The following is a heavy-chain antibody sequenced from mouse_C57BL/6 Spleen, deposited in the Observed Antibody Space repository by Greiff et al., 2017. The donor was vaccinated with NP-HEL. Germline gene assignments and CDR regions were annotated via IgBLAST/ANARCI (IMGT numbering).Heavy chain of an antibody. CDR3: AREEGYVPTWFAY. CDR2: ISGGGGNT. CDR1: GFTFSSYT. Sequence: EVKLMESGGGLVKPGGSLKLSCAASGFTFSSYTMSWVRQTPEKRLEWVATISGGGGNTYYPDSVKGRFTISRDNAKNTLYLQMSSLRSEDTALYYCAREEGYVPTWFAYWGQGTLVTVSA. V-gene: IGHV5-9*01. J-gene: IGHJ3*01. D-gene: IGHD2-2*01.